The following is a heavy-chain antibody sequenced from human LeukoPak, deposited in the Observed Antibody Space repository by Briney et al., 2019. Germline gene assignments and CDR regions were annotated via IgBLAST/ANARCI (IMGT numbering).Heavy chain of an antibody. V-gene: IGHV3-21*04. CDR1: GFTFSSYT. D-gene: IGHD1-26*01. J-gene: IGHJ4*02. Sequence: PGGSLRLSCAASGFTFSSYTMNWVRQAPGKGLEWVSSISTSSIYIYYTDSLKGRFTISRDNARNSLYLQMDSLRADDTAVYYCAKASYASGGQFDYWGQGTLVTVSS. CDR2: ISTSSIYI. CDR3: AKASYASGGQFDY.